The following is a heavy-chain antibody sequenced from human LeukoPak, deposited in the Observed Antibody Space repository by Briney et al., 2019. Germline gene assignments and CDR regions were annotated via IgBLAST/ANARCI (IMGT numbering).Heavy chain of an antibody. J-gene: IGHJ4*02. CDR2: IYPGDSDT. V-gene: IGHV5-51*01. CDR3: ARQEVPGYSSGRYMH. D-gene: IGHD6-19*01. Sequence: GESLKISCKGSGYSFTSYWIGWVRQMPGKGLEWMGIIYPGDSDTRYSPSFQGQVTIPAHKPISTAYLQWSSLNASDTAMYYCARQEVPGYSSGRYMHWGQGTLVTVSS. CDR1: GYSFTSYW.